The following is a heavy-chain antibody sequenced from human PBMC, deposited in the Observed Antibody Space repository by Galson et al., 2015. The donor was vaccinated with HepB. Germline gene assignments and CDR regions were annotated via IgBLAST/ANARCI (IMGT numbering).Heavy chain of an antibody. V-gene: IGHV1-3*01. CDR1: GYTFTMYA. Sequence: SVKVSCKASGYTFTMYAMHWVRQAPGQRPEWMGWINVSNGNTKYSQKFQGRVTITRDTSASTAYMELGSLKSEDTAVYYCARSGRFGIAAADHGLYWGQGTLVTVSS. CDR2: INVSNGNT. J-gene: IGHJ4*02. D-gene: IGHD6-13*01. CDR3: ARSGRFGIAAADHGLY.